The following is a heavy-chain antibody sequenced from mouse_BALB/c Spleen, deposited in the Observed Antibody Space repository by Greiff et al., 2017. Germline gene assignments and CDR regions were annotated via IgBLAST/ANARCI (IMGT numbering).Heavy chain of an antibody. V-gene: IGHV1-9*01. J-gene: IGHJ4*01. Sequence: VKLVESGAELMKPGASVKISCKATGYTFSSYWIEWVKQRPGHGLEWIGEILPGSGSTNYNEKFKGKATFTADTSSNTAYMQLSSLTSEDSAVYYCARKYGNYRYAMDYWGQGTSVTVSS. CDR2: ILPGSGST. CDR1: GYTFSSYW. CDR3: ARKYGNYRYAMDY. D-gene: IGHD2-10*02.